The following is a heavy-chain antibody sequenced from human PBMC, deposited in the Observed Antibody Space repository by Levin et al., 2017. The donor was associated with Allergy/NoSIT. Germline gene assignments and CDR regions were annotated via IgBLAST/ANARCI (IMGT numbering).Heavy chain of an antibody. J-gene: IGHJ4*02. CDR3: ARGQPSDYYDRNDFHSLFDY. CDR2: INHSGGT. D-gene: IGHD3-16*01. V-gene: IGHV4-34*01. Sequence: PSETLSLTCAVYGGSFTAFYWSWIRQTPGKGLEWIGEINHSGGTNFNPSLKSRVTISVDTSNNQLSLNVRSVTAADTAVDDCARGQPSDYYDRNDFHSLFDYWGQGTLVTVSS. CDR1: GGSFTAFY.